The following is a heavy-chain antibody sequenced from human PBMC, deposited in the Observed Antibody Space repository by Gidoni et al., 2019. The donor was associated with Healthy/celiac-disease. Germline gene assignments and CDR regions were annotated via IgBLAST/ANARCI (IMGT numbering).Heavy chain of an antibody. CDR2: IYSGGST. J-gene: IGHJ4*02. CDR3: ARVSRACSGGSCYYFDY. D-gene: IGHD2-15*01. CDR1: GFTVSSNY. V-gene: IGHV3-66*01. Sequence: EVQLVESGGGLVQPGGSLRLSCAASGFTVSSNYMSWVRQAPGKGLEWGSVIYSGGSTYYADSVKGRFTISRDNSKNTLYLQMNSLRAEDTAVYYCARVSRACSGGSCYYFDYWGQGTLVTVSS.